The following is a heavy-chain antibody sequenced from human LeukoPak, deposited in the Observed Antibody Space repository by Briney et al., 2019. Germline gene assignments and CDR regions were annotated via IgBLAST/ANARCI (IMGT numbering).Heavy chain of an antibody. D-gene: IGHD2-15*01. J-gene: IGHJ4*02. CDR1: GFPLSSYS. Sequence: PGWSLRLSCAASGFPLSSYSINWVRQAPGKGLEWVSYISSSASAIYYLDSVKCRFTVSRDNAKTSLLLQMNIPNAEDTPFYFCVRVKGSYFDYWGQGALVTVSS. CDR3: VRVKGSYFDY. V-gene: IGHV3-48*01. CDR2: ISSSASAI.